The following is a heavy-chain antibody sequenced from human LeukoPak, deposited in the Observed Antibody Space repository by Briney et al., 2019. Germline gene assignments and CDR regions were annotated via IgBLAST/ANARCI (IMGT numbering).Heavy chain of an antibody. Sequence: PGGSLTLSCAPSGFSFCIHWMSWARHAPGKGLGCLPNIKQDVSDKYYTHCVKGRFTLSRDNAKHSLYLQMNSLRAKDTSIHYCAITYYDFWSGYCHEYWGQGTLVTVSS. CDR2: IKQDVSDK. J-gene: IGHJ4*02. V-gene: IGHV3-7*01. CDR1: GFSFCIHW. D-gene: IGHD3-3*01. CDR3: AITYYDFWSGYCHEY.